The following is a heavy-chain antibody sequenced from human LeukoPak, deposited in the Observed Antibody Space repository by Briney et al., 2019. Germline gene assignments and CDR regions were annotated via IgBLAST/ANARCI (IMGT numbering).Heavy chain of an antibody. CDR3: ARVNYYMDV. J-gene: IGHJ6*03. CDR1: GVSISSYY. Sequence: SETLSLTCTVSGVSISSYYWGWIRQPPGKGLEWIGSIYHSGSTYYNPSLRSRVTISVDTSKNQFSLKLTSVTAADTAVYYCARVNYYMDVWGKGTTVTVSS. V-gene: IGHV4-38-2*02. CDR2: IYHSGST.